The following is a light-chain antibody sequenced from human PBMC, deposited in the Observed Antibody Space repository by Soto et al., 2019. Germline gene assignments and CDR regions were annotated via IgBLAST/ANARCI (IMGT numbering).Light chain of an antibody. J-gene: IGKJ4*01. V-gene: IGKV3-11*01. CDR3: QQLNNWPLT. Sequence: DIVLTQSPATLSLSPGERATLSCRASQSVSSDLAWYQQTPGQAPRLLIYDASKRATGIPARFSGSGSETDFTLTISSLEPEDFAVYYCQQLNNWPLTFGGGTKVEIK. CDR1: QSVSSD. CDR2: DAS.